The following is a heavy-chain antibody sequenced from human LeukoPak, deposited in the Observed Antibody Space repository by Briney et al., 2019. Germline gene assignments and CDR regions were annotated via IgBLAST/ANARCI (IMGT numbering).Heavy chain of an antibody. D-gene: IGHD3-10*01. CDR2: ISSSGSTI. CDR1: GLTFSSYE. V-gene: IGHV3-48*03. CDR3: ARDRDYYGSGSYYNRYFDY. Sequence: PGGSLRLSCAASGLTFSSYEMNWVRQAPGKGLEWVSYISSSGSTIYYADSVKGRFTISRDNAKNSLYLQMNSLRAEDTAVYYCARDRDYYGSGSYYNRYFDYWGQGTLVTVSS. J-gene: IGHJ4*02.